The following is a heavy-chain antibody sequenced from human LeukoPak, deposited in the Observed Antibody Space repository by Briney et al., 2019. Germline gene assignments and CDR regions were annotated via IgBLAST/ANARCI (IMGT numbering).Heavy chain of an antibody. J-gene: IGHJ6*03. Sequence: GGSLRLSCAASGFTFSSYAMSWVRQAPGKGLEWVSAISGSGGSTYYADSVKGRFTISRDNSKNTLYLQMNSLRAEDTAVYYCARRGSFPYYYYYYMDVWGKGTTVTVSS. D-gene: IGHD6-6*01. CDR2: ISGSGGST. CDR1: GFTFSSYA. V-gene: IGHV3-23*01. CDR3: ARRGSFPYYYYYYMDV.